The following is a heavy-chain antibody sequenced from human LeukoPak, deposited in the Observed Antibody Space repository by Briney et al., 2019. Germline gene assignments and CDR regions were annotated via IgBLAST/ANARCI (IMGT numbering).Heavy chain of an antibody. CDR2: IRYDGSNK. CDR1: GFTFSSYG. D-gene: IGHD1-26*01. Sequence: GGSLRLSCAASGFTFSSYGMHWVRQAPGKGLEWVAFIRYDGSNKYYADSVKGRFTISRDNSKDTLYLQMNSLRAEDTAVYYCAKADGGSYPLDYWGQGTLVTVSS. CDR3: AKADGGSYPLDY. V-gene: IGHV3-30*02. J-gene: IGHJ4*02.